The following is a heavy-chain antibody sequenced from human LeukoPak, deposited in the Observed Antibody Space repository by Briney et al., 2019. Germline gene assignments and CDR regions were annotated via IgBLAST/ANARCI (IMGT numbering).Heavy chain of an antibody. CDR1: GGSFSGYY. CDR2: INHSGST. Sequence: PSETLSLTCAVYGGSFSGYYWSWIRQPPGKGLEWIGEINHSGSTNYNPSLKSQVTISVDTSKNQFSLKLSSVTAADTAVYYCAGSSGYYYYYYGMDVWGQGTTVTVSS. D-gene: IGHD3-22*01. J-gene: IGHJ6*02. V-gene: IGHV4-34*01. CDR3: AGSSGYYYYYYGMDV.